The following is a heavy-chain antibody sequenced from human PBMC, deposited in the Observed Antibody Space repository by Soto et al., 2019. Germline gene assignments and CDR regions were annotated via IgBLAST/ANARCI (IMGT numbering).Heavy chain of an antibody. D-gene: IGHD2-8*02. J-gene: IGHJ4*02. CDR2: VFLSGSI. V-gene: IGHV4-61*01. CDR3: ARARHRYLCY. Sequence: QVQLQESGPGLVRPSESLSLTCNVAGGSLTTGSYFWSCILLPPGKGLAWIGYVFLSGSINYRPSFKCRVPMAIDTSKNQFSLMLKSVTAADTAVYFGARARHRYLCYWCQVAMVAVSS. CDR1: GGSLTTGSYF.